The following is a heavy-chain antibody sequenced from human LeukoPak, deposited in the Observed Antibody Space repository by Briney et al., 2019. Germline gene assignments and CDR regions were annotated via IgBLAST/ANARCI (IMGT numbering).Heavy chain of an antibody. D-gene: IGHD4-23*01. V-gene: IGHV3-30*18. CDR1: GFTFSNYG. J-gene: IGHJ4*02. CDR2: ISYDANNK. Sequence: GRSLRLSCAASGFTFSNYGMHWVRQAPGKGLEWVALISYDANNKYYSDSMKGRFTISRDNSKNTLYLQMNSLRAEDTAVYYCAKDIDYGGANWGQGTLVIVSS. CDR3: AKDIDYGGAN.